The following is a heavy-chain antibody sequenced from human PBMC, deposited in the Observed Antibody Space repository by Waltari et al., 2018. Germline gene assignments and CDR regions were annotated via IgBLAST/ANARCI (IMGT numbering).Heavy chain of an antibody. V-gene: IGHV4-39*07. Sequence: QLQLQESGPGLVKPSETLSLTCTVSGCSISSSSYYWGWLRQPPGKGLEWIGSIYYSGSTYYNPSLKSRVTISVDTSKNQFSLKLSSVTAADTAVYYCARDHGMTTVSPWFNWFPLGPGNPGHRLL. J-gene: IGHJ5*02. CDR1: GCSISSSSYY. CDR2: IYYSGST. CDR3: ARDHGMTTVSPWFNWFP. D-gene: IGHD4-17*01.